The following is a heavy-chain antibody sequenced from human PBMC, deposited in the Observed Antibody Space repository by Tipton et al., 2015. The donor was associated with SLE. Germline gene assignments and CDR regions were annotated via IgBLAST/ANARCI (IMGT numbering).Heavy chain of an antibody. J-gene: IGHJ4*02. D-gene: IGHD3-16*01. CDR3: ARDPNMGDYFDY. V-gene: IGHV3-11*06. Sequence: FTFSRDNAKNSLYLQMNSLRAEDTAVYYCARDPNMGDYFDYWGQGTLVTVSS.